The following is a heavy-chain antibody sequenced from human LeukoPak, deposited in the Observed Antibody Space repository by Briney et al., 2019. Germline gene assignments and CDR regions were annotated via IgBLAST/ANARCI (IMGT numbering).Heavy chain of an antibody. CDR1: GFTVSSNY. V-gene: IGHV3-66*01. J-gene: IGHJ5*02. CDR3: AREKGSNYVLA. Sequence: GGSLRLSCAASGFTVSSNYMSWVRQAPGKGLEWVSVIYSGGSTYYADSVKGRFTISRDNSKNTLYLQMNSLRAEDTAVYYCAREKGSNYVLAWGQGTLVTVSS. CDR2: IYSGGST. D-gene: IGHD5-24*01.